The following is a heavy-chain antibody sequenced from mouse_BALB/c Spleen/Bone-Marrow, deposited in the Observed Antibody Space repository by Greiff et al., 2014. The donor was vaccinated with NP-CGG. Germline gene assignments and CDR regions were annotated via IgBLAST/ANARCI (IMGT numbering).Heavy chain of an antibody. Sequence: VQLQQSGPELVKPGASMKISCKASGYSFTGYTVNWVKQSHGKNLEWIGLINPYNGGTSYNQKFKGKATLTVDKSSSTAYMELLGLTSEDSAVYDCARGGYSHYYAMDYWGQGTSVTVSS. CDR1: GYSFTGYT. D-gene: IGHD2-3*01. CDR2: INPYNGGT. CDR3: ARGGYSHYYAMDY. J-gene: IGHJ4*01. V-gene: IGHV1-18*01.